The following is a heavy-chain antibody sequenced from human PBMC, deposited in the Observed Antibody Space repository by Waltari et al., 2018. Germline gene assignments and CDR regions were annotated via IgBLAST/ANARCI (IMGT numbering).Heavy chain of an antibody. CDR1: GGTFSSYT. CDR3: ARVRSGYDITNWFDP. Sequence: QVQLVQSGAEVKKPGSSVKVSCKASGGTFSSYTISWVRPAPGQGLEWMGRIIPNRGMANYAQKFQGRVTITADKSTSTAYMELSSLRSEDTAVYYCARVRSGYDITNWFDPWGQGTLVTVSS. D-gene: IGHD3-9*01. CDR2: IIPNRGMA. J-gene: IGHJ5*02. V-gene: IGHV1-69*02.